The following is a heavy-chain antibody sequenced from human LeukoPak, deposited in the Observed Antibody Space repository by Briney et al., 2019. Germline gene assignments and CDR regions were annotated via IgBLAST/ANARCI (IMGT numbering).Heavy chain of an antibody. Sequence: ASVKVSCKASGYTFTNYDINWVRQATGQGLEWMGWMNPNSGNTGYAQKFQGRVTITRNTSISTAYMELSSLRSEDTAVYYCARGGNADRVAYYFDYWGQGTLVTVSS. V-gene: IGHV1-8*03. CDR3: ARGGNADRVAYYFDY. CDR2: MNPNSGNT. J-gene: IGHJ4*02. CDR1: GYTFTNYD. D-gene: IGHD4-23*01.